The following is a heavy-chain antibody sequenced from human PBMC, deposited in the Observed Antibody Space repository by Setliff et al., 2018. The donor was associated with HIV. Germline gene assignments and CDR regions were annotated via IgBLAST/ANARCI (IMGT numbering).Heavy chain of an antibody. J-gene: IGHJ1*01. V-gene: IGHV4-61*02. CDR1: GGSLSSGSYY. Sequence: SETLSLTCTVSGGSLSSGSYYWSWIRQPAGKGLEWIGRIYTSGSTNYNPSLKSRVTISVDTSKNQFSLKLSSVTAADTAVYYCVRQAYDLVPFDFQYWGQGTLVTVSS. CDR3: VRQAYDLVPFDFQY. CDR2: IYTSGST. D-gene: IGHD3-22*01.